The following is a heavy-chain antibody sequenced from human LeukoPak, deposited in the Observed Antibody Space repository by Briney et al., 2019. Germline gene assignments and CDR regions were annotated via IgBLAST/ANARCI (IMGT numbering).Heavy chain of an antibody. J-gene: IGHJ4*02. CDR1: GGTFSSYA. CDR2: IIPIFGTA. V-gene: IGHV1-69*05. CDR3: ARMYYYGSGGYSNSAHFDY. Sequence: SVKVSCKASGGTFSSYAISWVRQAPGQGLEWMGGIIPIFGTANYAQKFQGRVTITTDEPTSTAYMELSSPRSEDTAVYYCARMYYYGSGGYSNSAHFDYWGQGTLVTVSS. D-gene: IGHD3-10*01.